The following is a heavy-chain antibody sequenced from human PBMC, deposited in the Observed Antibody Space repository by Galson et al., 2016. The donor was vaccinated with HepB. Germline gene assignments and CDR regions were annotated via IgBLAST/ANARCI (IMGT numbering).Heavy chain of an antibody. CDR1: GFIFSSYW. V-gene: IGHV3-7*01. CDR2: IKQDGSEK. CDR3: ARDGLVDWLPSFFDY. D-gene: IGHD3/OR15-3a*01. J-gene: IGHJ4*02. Sequence: SLRLSCAASGFIFSSYWMTWVRQAPGKGLEWVANIKQDGSEKYYVDSVQGRFTISRDNAKNSLYLQMNSLRAEDTAVYYCARDGLVDWLPSFFDYWGQGTLVTVSS.